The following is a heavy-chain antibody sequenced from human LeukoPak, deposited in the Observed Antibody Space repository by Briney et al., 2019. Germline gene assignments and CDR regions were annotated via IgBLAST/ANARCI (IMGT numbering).Heavy chain of an antibody. D-gene: IGHD5-12*01. CDR3: ASWLRLGSKSVTADY. Sequence: PGGSLRLSCAASGFTFSSHAMSWVRQAPGKGLEWVSAISGSGGSTYYADSVKGRFTISRDNSKNTLYLQMNSLRAEDTAVYYCASWLRLGSKSVTADYWGQGILVTVSS. J-gene: IGHJ4*02. V-gene: IGHV3-23*01. CDR1: GFTFSSHA. CDR2: ISGSGGST.